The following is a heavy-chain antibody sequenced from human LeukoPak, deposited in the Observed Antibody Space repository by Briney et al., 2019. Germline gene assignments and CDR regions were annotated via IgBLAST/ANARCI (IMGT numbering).Heavy chain of an antibody. V-gene: IGHV4-61*02. D-gene: IGHD5-12*01. CDR3: ASANSGYDYYFDY. CDR1: GGSISSGSYY. Sequence: SETLSLTCTVSGGSISSGSYYWSWIRQPAGKGLEWIGRIYTSGSTNYNPSLKSRVTISVDTSKNQFSLKLSSVTAADTAVYYCASANSGYDYYFDYWGQGTLVTVSS. J-gene: IGHJ4*02. CDR2: IYTSGST.